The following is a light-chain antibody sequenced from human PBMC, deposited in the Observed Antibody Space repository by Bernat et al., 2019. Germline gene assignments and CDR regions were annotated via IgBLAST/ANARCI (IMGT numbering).Light chain of an antibody. CDR2: AAS. CDR1: QSISSY. J-gene: IGKJ2*01. Sequence: DIQMIQSPSSLSASVGDRVTITCRASQSISSYLNWFQQKPGRAPKLLIYAASTLQSGVPSRFSGSGSGTEYTLTISGLQPDDVATYYCQQSYSTPMDTFGQGTKLEIK. V-gene: IGKV1-39*01. CDR3: QQSYSTPMDT.